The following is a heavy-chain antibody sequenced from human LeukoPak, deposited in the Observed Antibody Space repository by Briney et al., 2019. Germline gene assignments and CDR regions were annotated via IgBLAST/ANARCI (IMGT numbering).Heavy chain of an antibody. CDR2: ISSSSNFI. CDR1: GFXFSSYS. V-gene: IGHV3-21*01. J-gene: IGHJ3*02. CDR3: ARAISDYDASDI. Sequence: PGGSLRLSCAASGFXFSSYSINWVRQAPGKGLEWVSSISSSSNFIYYADSVKGRFTISRDNAKISLYLQMNSLRAEDTAVYYCARAISDYDASDIWGQGTMVTVSS. D-gene: IGHD4-17*01.